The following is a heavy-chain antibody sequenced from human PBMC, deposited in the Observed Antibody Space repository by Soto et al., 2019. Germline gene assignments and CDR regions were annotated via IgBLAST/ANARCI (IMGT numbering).Heavy chain of an antibody. CDR3: AIGTGLRYYPEY. V-gene: IGHV5-51*01. CDR1: SSSSYY. D-gene: IGHD1-26*01. J-gene: IGHJ4*02. Sequence: SSSSYYWGWVRQVPGKGLEWMGLIYPSDSDTRYSPSFQGQVTFSADRSINTGYLQWPTLKASDTAIYYCAIGTGLRYYPEYWGQGTLVTVSS. CDR2: IYPSDSDT.